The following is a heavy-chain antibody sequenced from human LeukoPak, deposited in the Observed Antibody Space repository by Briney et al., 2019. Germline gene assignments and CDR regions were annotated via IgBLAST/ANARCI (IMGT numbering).Heavy chain of an antibody. J-gene: IGHJ4*02. D-gene: IGHD1-1*01. CDR2: INSEMNLR. CDR1: GFNFGSYA. Sequence: GGSLRLSCAASGFNFGSYAMNWVGQAPGKGLEWISHINSEMNLRDYADSVKGRFTISGDNAKHSVDLQMSSLRDEDTAVYYCVRDHNWAFDYWGQGILVNASS. CDR3: VRDHNWAFDY. V-gene: IGHV3-48*02.